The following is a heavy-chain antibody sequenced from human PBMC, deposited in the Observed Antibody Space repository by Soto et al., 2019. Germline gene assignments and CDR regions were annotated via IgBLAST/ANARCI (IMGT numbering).Heavy chain of an antibody. Sequence: QLQLQESGSGLVKPSQTLSLTCAVSGGSISSGGYSWSWIRQPPGKGREGIGYIYHSGSTYYNPSLTSRVTISVDRSKNQFSLKVSSLTAADTAVYYSAREDRVQGAFDIWGQGTMVTVSS. J-gene: IGHJ3*02. V-gene: IGHV4-30-2*01. CDR3: AREDRVQGAFDI. CDR1: GGSISSGGYS. CDR2: IYHSGST. D-gene: IGHD3-10*01.